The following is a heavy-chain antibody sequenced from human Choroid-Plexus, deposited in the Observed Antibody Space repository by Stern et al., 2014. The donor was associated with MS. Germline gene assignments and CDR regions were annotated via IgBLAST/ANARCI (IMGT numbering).Heavy chain of an antibody. J-gene: IGHJ6*02. D-gene: IGHD3-3*01. CDR3: ARDQRGITIFGVVTDYYXLXMDV. CDR1: GYIFTGYY. V-gene: IGHV1-2*02. Sequence: VQLVXSGAEVKKPGASVKVSCKTSGYIFTGYYIHWVRQAPGQGLEWMAWINPNXGGTKDAQKFQGRVTMSRDTSISTAYVELSSLTSDDTAVYYCARDQRGITIFGVVTDYYXLXMDVWGQGTTVTVS. CDR2: INPNXGGT.